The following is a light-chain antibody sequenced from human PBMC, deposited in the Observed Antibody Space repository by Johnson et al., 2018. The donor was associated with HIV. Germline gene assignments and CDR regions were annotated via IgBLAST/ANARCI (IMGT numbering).Light chain of an antibody. CDR3: GTWDSSLSAGIYV. V-gene: IGLV1-51*02. J-gene: IGLJ1*01. Sequence: QSVLTQPPSVSAAPGQKVTISCYGSSSNIGNNYVSWYQQLPGTAPKLLIYENNKRPSGIPDRFSGSKSGTSATLGITGLQTGDEADYYCGTWDSSLSAGIYVFGTGTKVTVL. CDR1: SSNIGNNY. CDR2: ENN.